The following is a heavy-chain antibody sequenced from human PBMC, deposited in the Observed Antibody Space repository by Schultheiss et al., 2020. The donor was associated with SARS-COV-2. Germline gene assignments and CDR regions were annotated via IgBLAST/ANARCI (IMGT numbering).Heavy chain of an antibody. D-gene: IGHD6-19*01. Sequence: GGSLRLSCAASGFTVSSNYMSWVRQAPGKGLEWVSVIYSGGSTYYADSVKGRFTISRDNSKNTLYLQMNSLRAEDTAVYYCARGAGSSGWYPPYYYYGMDVWGQGTTVTAP. CDR1: GFTVSSNY. V-gene: IGHV3-53*01. J-gene: IGHJ6*02. CDR2: IYSGGST. CDR3: ARGAGSSGWYPPYYYYGMDV.